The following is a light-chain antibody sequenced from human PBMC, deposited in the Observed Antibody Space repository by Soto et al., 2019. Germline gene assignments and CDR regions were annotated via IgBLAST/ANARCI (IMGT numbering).Light chain of an antibody. CDR1: QSLSSN. Sequence: EIVMTQSPATLSVSPGERATLSCRASQSLSSNLAWYQQKPGQAPRLHIYDASTRATGIPARFSGSGSGTEFTLTISSLQSEDSALYYCLQYIHWRTFGQGTKVEIK. J-gene: IGKJ1*01. CDR3: LQYIHWRT. CDR2: DAS. V-gene: IGKV3-15*01.